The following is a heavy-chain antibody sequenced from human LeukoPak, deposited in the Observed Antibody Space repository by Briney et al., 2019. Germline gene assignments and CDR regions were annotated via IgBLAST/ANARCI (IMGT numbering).Heavy chain of an antibody. J-gene: IGHJ3*02. CDR1: GFTFSTYS. D-gene: IGHD6-25*01. CDR3: ARGLGGYRAFNI. Sequence: PGGSLRLSCAASGFTFSTYSMNWVRQAPGRGLEWVSYISGSSSSTKYADSVKGRFTISRDNAKKTLYLQMNSLRVEDTAVYYCARGLGGYRAFNIWGQGTLVTVSP. CDR2: ISGSSSST. V-gene: IGHV3-48*04.